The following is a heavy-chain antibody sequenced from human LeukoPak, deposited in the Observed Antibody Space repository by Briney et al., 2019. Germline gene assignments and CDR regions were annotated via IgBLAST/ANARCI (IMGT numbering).Heavy chain of an antibody. CDR2: ISYDGRNK. Sequence: GGSLRLSCAASGFTFSSYAMSWVRQAPGKGLEWVAVISYDGRNKYYGDSVKGRFTISRDNSKNTLYLQMNSLRAEDTAVYYCARASRGYNYLGLGYWGQGTLVTVSS. J-gene: IGHJ4*02. CDR1: GFTFSSYA. D-gene: IGHD5-18*01. V-gene: IGHV3-30*04. CDR3: ARASRGYNYLGLGY.